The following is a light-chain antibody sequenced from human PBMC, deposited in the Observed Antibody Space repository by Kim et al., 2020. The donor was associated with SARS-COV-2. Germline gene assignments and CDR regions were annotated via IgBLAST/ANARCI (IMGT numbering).Light chain of an antibody. V-gene: IGKV3-20*01. CDR2: DAS. Sequence: LSPGERATLSCRASQTVSSSYLAWYQRKPGQAPRLLIYDASKRASDIPDRFRGSGSGTDFTLTISRLDPEDFAVYYCLQYGTSPQTFGQGTKLEI. CDR1: QTVSSSY. CDR3: LQYGTSPQT. J-gene: IGKJ2*01.